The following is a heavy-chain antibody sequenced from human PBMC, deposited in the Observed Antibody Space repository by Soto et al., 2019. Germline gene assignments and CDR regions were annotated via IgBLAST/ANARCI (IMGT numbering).Heavy chain of an antibody. Sequence: GGSLRLSCISSGFTFRTYTMNWVRQARGKGLEWVSGIRGFSPYTFYAESVKGRFTISRDNAKNSLYLQMNSLRAEDTAVYYCARDRGYDAHDYYYNAMDVWGQGTTVTVSS. CDR3: ARDRGYDAHDYYYNAMDV. CDR2: IRGFSPYT. CDR1: GFTFRTYT. V-gene: IGHV3-21*01. D-gene: IGHD3-10*01. J-gene: IGHJ6*02.